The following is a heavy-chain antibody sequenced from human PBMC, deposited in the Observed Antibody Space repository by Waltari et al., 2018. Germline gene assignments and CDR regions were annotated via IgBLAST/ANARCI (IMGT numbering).Heavy chain of an antibody. J-gene: IGHJ4*02. CDR2: IKQDGSET. CDR3: ARGSSGY. Sequence: EVQLVESGGGLVQPGGSLRLSCAASGFTFSDSWMSWVRQAPGKGLEWVGNIKQDGSETYYVDSVKGRFTISRDNAKNSLYLQMSSLRVEDTAVYYCARGSSGYWGQGTLVTVSS. CDR1: GFTFSDSW. D-gene: IGHD3-10*01. V-gene: IGHV3-7*01.